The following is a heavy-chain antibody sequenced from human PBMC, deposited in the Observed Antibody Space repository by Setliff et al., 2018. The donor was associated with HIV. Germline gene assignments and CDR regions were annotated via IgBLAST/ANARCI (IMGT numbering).Heavy chain of an antibody. J-gene: IGHJ4*02. CDR3: ARREYSSSSPPFAY. Sequence: SETLSLTCSVPGGSISSRSYSWGWIRQPPGKGLEWIAEINPSGTTNYNPSLKSRVAIAIDTSKNQFSLRLSSVTAADTAVYYCARREYSSSSPPFAYWGQGTLVTVSS. D-gene: IGHD6-6*01. CDR1: GGSISSRSYS. V-gene: IGHV4-39*01. CDR2: INPSGTT.